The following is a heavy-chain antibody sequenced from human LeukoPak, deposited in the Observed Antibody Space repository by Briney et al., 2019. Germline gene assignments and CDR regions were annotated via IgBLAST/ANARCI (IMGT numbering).Heavy chain of an antibody. V-gene: IGHV3-74*01. CDR3: ARHLGTYSDH. Sequence: GGSLRLSCAASGFTFSGYWMYWIRQAPGKGLVWASLINSDGSSTNYADSVKGRFTISRDNAKNTLYLQVNSLRADDSAVCYCARHLGTYSDHWGQGTLVTVSS. D-gene: IGHD7-27*01. CDR1: GFTFSGYW. J-gene: IGHJ4*02. CDR2: INSDGSST.